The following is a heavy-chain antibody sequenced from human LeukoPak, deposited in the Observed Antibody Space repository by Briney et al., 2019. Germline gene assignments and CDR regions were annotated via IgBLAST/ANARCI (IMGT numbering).Heavy chain of an antibody. J-gene: IGHJ4*02. CDR1: GYSFTSYW. CDR2: IYPGDSDT. Sequence: GESLKISCKGSGYSFTSYWIGWVRQMPGKGLEWMGIIYPGDSDTRYSPSFQGQVTISADKSISTAYLQWSSLKASDTAMYYCARHGPNYDYVWGSYRPAGFDYWGQGTLVTVSS. CDR3: ARHGPNYDYVWGSYRPAGFDY. D-gene: IGHD3-16*02. V-gene: IGHV5-51*01.